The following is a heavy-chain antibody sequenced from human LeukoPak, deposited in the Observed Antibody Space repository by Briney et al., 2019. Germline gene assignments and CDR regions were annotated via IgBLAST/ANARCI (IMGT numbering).Heavy chain of an antibody. CDR1: GFSFSGYW. J-gene: IGHJ4*02. CDR2: INQDGSEK. CDR3: ARDRSRRYTYGYGDS. V-gene: IGHV3-7*01. Sequence: GGSLRLSCAASGFSFSGYWMKWVRQPPGKGLEWVAIINQDGSEKYFLDSVKGRFTISRDNAKNSLYLQMNSLRAEDTGLYYCARDRSRRYTYGYGDSWGQGTLVTVSS. D-gene: IGHD5-18*01.